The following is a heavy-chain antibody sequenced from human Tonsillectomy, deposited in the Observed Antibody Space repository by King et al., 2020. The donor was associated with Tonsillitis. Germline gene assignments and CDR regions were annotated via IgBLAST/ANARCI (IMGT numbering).Heavy chain of an antibody. CDR3: ARDGVEEAIFGPADY. Sequence: VQLVESGGGVVQPGRSLRLSCAASGFTFLTSAMHWVRQAPGEGLDWVALISYDGTNDYYADSVKGRFTISRDNSKNMLYLQMNSLGPEDTAVYYCARDGVEEAIFGPADYWGQGTLVTVSS. V-gene: IGHV3-30-3*01. CDR1: GFTFLTSA. D-gene: IGHD3-3*01. J-gene: IGHJ4*02. CDR2: ISYDGTND.